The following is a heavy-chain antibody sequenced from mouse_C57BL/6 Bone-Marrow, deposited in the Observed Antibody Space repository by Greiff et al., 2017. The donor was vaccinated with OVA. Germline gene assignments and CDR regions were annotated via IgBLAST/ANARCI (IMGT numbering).Heavy chain of an antibody. Sequence: VKLQESGAELARPGASVKMSCKASGYTFTSYTMHWVKQRPGQGLEWIGYINPSSGYTKYNQKFKDKATLTADKSSSTAYMQLSSLTSEDSAVYYCARGNFHYAMDYWGQGTSVTVSS. CDR3: ARGNFHYAMDY. J-gene: IGHJ4*01. V-gene: IGHV1-4*01. CDR2: INPSSGYT. CDR1: GYTFTSYT.